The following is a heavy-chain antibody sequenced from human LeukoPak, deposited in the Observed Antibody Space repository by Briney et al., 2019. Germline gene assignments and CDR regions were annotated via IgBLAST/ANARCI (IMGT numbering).Heavy chain of an antibody. CDR1: GYTFTSYG. Sequence: ASVTVSCKASGYTFTSYGISWVRQAPGQGLEWMGWISAYNGNTNYAQKLQGRVTMTTDTSTSTAYMELRSLRSDDTAVYYCARDLGSIAAAGSGIVDYWGQGTLVTVSS. CDR2: ISAYNGNT. J-gene: IGHJ4*02. V-gene: IGHV1-18*01. CDR3: ARDLGSIAAAGSGIVDY. D-gene: IGHD6-13*01.